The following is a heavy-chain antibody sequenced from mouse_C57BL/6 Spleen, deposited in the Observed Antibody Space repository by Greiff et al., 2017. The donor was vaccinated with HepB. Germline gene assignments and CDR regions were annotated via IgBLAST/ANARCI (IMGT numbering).Heavy chain of an antibody. Sequence: QQSCKASGYTFTSYWMHWVKQRPGRGLEWIGRIDPNSGGTKYNEKFKSKATLTVDKPSSTAYMQLSSLTSEDSAVYYCAREIYYGNYVWFAYWGQGTLVTVSA. CDR3: AREIYYGNYVWFAY. V-gene: IGHV1-72*01. D-gene: IGHD2-1*01. CDR1: GYTFTSYW. J-gene: IGHJ3*01. CDR2: IDPNSGGT.